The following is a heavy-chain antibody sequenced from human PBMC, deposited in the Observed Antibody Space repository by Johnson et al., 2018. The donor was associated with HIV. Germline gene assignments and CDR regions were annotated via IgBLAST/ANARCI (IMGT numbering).Heavy chain of an antibody. CDR3: VKDRGELLVSDDAFDS. CDR1: GFTFSSYA. V-gene: IGHV3-9*01. J-gene: IGHJ3*02. D-gene: IGHD1-7*01. CDR2: ISCNSGSI. Sequence: VQLVESGGGLVEPGGSLRLSCAASGFTFSSYAMHWVRQAPWKGLEWVSGISCNSGSIGYAASVKGRFSISRDHAKYSLYLQMNSLRPEDTAVYYCVKDRGELLVSDDAFDSWGQGTMVTVSS.